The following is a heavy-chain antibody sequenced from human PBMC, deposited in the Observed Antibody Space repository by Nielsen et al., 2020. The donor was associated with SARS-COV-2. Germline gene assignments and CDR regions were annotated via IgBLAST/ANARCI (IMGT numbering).Heavy chain of an antibody. Sequence: GGSLRLSCAASGFTFSNYGMNWVRQVPGKGLAWVAHINSDGSKTKYAESVKGRFTISRDNAENTQYLHMNSLGADDTAVYYCVRVRDDGYYYDTGPFDHWGQGTLVTVSS. J-gene: IGHJ4*02. CDR3: VRVRDDGYYYDTGPFDH. V-gene: IGHV3-74*03. CDR2: INSDGSKT. CDR1: GFTFSNYG. D-gene: IGHD2-21*02.